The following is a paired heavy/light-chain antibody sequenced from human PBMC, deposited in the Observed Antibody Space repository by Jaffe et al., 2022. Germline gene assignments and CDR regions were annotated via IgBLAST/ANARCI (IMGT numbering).Heavy chain of an antibody. Sequence: QVQLVESGGGLVKPGGSLRLSCAASGFTFSDYYMSWIRQAPGKGLEWVSYISSSGSTIYYADSVKGRFTISRDNAKNSLYLQMNSLRAEDTAVYYCARDTVSRSYLPYSSGWYEERPFDYWGQGTLVTVSS. CDR2: ISSSGSTI. CDR1: GFTFSDYY. CDR3: ARDTVSRSYLPYSSGWYEERPFDY. V-gene: IGHV3-11*01. J-gene: IGHJ4*02. D-gene: IGHD6-19*01.
Light chain of an antibody. CDR3: QQYGSSPPGGT. Sequence: EIVLTQSPGTLSLSPGERATLSCRASQSVSSSYLAWYQQKPGQAPRLLIYGASSRATGIPDRFSGSGSGTDFTLTISRLEPEDFAVYYCQQYGSSPPGGTFGQGTKVEIK. V-gene: IGKV3-20*01. CDR1: QSVSSSY. CDR2: GAS. J-gene: IGKJ1*01.